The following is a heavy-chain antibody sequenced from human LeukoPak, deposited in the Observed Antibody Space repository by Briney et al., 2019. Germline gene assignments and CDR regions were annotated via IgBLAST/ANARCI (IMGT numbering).Heavy chain of an antibody. J-gene: IGHJ4*02. CDR2: IHPDDSDT. D-gene: IGHD2-15*01. CDR1: GYTFPSYW. CDR3: ARRYCSGRNCYYFDY. Sequence: GESLKISCKGPGYTFPSYWIGWVRQMPGKGLEWKGIIHPDDSDTRYSPSFQGQVTISADKSISTAYLQWSSLKASDTAMYYCARRYCSGRNCYYFDYWGQGTLVTVSS. V-gene: IGHV5-51*01.